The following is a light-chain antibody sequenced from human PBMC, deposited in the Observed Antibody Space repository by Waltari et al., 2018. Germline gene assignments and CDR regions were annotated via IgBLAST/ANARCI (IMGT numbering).Light chain of an antibody. J-gene: IGKJ2*01. CDR1: QSVSSY. V-gene: IGKV3-11*01. CDR3: QLRINWPPAYT. CDR2: DAF. Sequence: EIVLTQSPATLSLSPGERATLSCRASQSVSSYLAWYQQKPGQAPRPLIYDAFNRDTGIPARFSGSGSGTDFTLTISSLEPEDFAVYYCQLRINWPPAYTFGQGTKLEI.